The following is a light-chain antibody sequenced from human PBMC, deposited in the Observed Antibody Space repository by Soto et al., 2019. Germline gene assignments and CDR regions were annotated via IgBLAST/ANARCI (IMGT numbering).Light chain of an antibody. J-gene: IGKJ1*01. CDR1: QNVFSSY. Sequence: EIVLTQSPGTLSLSPGERATLSCRASQNVFSSYLAWYRQKPGQAPRLLIYGASSRATGIPDRFSGSGSGTDFTLTISRLEPEDFAVYYCHQYGSSPRTFGQGTKVEIK. CDR2: GAS. CDR3: HQYGSSPRT. V-gene: IGKV3-20*01.